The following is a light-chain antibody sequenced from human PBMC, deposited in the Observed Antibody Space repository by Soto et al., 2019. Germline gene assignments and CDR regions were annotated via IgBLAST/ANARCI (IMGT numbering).Light chain of an antibody. Sequence: DIVLTQSPATLYLSPGERVTFSCRASQRIYSNLAWYQHTPGQAPRLLISGASTGATGLPSRFSGSGSGTDFTLTINSLQSEDVAVYYCQQYHHWPVTFGGGTKVDIK. V-gene: IGKV3-15*01. J-gene: IGKJ4*01. CDR3: QQYHHWPVT. CDR1: QRIYSN. CDR2: GAS.